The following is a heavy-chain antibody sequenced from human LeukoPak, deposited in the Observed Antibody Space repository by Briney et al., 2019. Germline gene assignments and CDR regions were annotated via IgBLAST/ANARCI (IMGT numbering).Heavy chain of an antibody. Sequence: GGSLRLSCAVSGFTFSSYAMSWVRQAPGKGLEWVSTISGSGVSTYYADSVKGRFTISRDNSKKTLYLQMNSLRADDTAVYYCAKDGRGNYPDWFDPWGQGTLVTVSS. CDR3: AKDGRGNYPDWFDP. CDR1: GFTFSSYA. V-gene: IGHV3-23*01. D-gene: IGHD3-16*01. CDR2: ISGSGVST. J-gene: IGHJ5*02.